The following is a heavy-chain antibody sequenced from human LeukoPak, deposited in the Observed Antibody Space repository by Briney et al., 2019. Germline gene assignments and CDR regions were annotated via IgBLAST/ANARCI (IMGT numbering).Heavy chain of an antibody. V-gene: IGHV3-7*03. CDR2: INEGGNVK. CDR3: AKSFRSTSLDY. J-gene: IGHJ4*02. D-gene: IGHD2-2*01. Sequence: GGSLRLSCAASGFTFSAYWMTWVRQAPGKGLEWVANINEGGNVKFYVDSVKGRFTISRDNSRNTLYLQMNSLRAGDTAVYYCAKSFRSTSLDYWGQGTLVTVSS. CDR1: GFTFSAYW.